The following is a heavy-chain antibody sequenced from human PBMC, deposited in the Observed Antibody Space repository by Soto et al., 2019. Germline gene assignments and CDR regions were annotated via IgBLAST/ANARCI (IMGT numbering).Heavy chain of an antibody. CDR3: AGFGVVISSDAFDI. CDR2: ISSSSSYI. D-gene: IGHD3-3*01. Sequence: GGSLRLSCAASGFTFSSYSMNWVRQAPGKGLEWVSSISSSSSYIYYAGSVKGRFTISRDKAKNSLYLQMNSLRAADMAVYYCAGFGVVISSDAFDIWGQGTMVTVSS. V-gene: IGHV3-21*06. CDR1: GFTFSSYS. J-gene: IGHJ3*02.